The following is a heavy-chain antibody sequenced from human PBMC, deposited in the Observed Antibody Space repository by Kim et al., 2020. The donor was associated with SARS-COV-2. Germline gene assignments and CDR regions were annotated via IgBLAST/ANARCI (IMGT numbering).Heavy chain of an antibody. CDR2: ISSSGSYT. J-gene: IGHJ6*03. V-gene: IGHV3-21*01. CDR1: GFTFSSYS. CDR3: ARGEDYFYYKMDV. Sequence: GGSLRLSCAASGFTFSSYSMSWVRQAPGKGLEWVSSISSSGSYTYYADSVKGRFTISRDNAKNSLYLQTNSLRAEDTAVYFCARGEDYFYYKMDVWGKGTTVTVSS.